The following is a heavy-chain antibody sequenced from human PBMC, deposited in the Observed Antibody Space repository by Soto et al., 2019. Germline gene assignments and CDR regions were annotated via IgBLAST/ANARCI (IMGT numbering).Heavy chain of an antibody. Sequence: GESLKISCKGSGYSFTSYWIGWVRQMPGKGLEWMGIIYPGDSDTRYSPSFQGQVTISADKSISTAYLQWGSLKASDTAMYYCAREFDYYYASSGYLDYWGQGTLVTVSS. CDR3: AREFDYYYASSGYLDY. J-gene: IGHJ4*02. CDR1: GYSFTSYW. V-gene: IGHV5-51*01. CDR2: IYPGDSDT. D-gene: IGHD3-22*01.